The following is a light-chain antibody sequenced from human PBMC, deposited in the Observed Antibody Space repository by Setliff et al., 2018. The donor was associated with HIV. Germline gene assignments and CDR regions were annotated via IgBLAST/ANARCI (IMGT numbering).Light chain of an antibody. CDR1: QSISSW. J-gene: IGKJ5*01. CDR2: KAS. Sequence: DIQMTQSPSTLSASVGDRVTITCRTSQSISSWLAWYQQKPGKAPSLLIYKASTLEDGVPSRFSGSGSGTEFTLTISSLQPDDFATYYCQQYHTSAPVTFGQGTRLEIK. V-gene: IGKV1-5*03. CDR3: QQYHTSAPVT.